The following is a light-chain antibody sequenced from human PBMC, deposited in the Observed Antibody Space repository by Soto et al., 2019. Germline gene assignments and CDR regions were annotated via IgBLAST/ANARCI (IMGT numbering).Light chain of an antibody. J-gene: IGLJ1*01. V-gene: IGLV2-14*01. CDR2: DVS. Sequence: QSLLRQPGSVSGAHLHSITFSCTGTNRDVGSYNFVSWYQQHPGRAPKLMIYDVSKRPSGVSNRFSGSKSGNTASLTISGLQAEEQADYYCGSYTTSSNYVFGIGTNVTVL. CDR1: NRDVGSYNF. CDR3: GSYTTSSNYV.